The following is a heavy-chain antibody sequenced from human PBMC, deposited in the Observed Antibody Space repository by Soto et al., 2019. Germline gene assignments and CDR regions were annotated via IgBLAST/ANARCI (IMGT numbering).Heavy chain of an antibody. J-gene: IGHJ5*01. V-gene: IGHV6-1*01. Sequence: SQTLSLNCDISGDSASSTSSIWNWIRQSPSRGLEWLGRTYYRSKWYNDYAVSVKSRITINPDTSKNQFSLQLNSMTPEDTAVYYCARGFRGFDPWGQGTLVTVSS. CDR2: TYYRSKWYN. D-gene: IGHD3-10*01. CDR1: GDSASSTSSI. CDR3: ARGFRGFDP.